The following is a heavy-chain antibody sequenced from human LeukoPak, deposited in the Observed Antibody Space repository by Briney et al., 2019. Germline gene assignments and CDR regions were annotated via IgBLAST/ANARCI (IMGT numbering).Heavy chain of an antibody. CDR2: ITSDGSYT. D-gene: IGHD3-10*01. J-gene: IGHJ4*02. CDR3: TRPSAGGGLASDY. Sequence: GGSLRLSCAASGFSFSTYWMHWVRQAPGEGLVWVSRITSDGSYTNYADSVKGRFTISRDNAKKTLYLQMNSLRVEDTAIYYCTRPSAGGGLASDYWGQGTLVTVSS. V-gene: IGHV3-74*01. CDR1: GFSFSTYW.